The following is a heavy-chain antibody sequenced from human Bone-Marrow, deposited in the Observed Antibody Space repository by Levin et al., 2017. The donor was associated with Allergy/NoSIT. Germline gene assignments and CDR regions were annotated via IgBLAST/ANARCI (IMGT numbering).Heavy chain of an antibody. D-gene: IGHD3-10*01. J-gene: IGHJ4*02. CDR3: ARGKNYYGSTSYPTNFDY. CDR1: GFTFSAYS. CDR2: ISSSSDYI. V-gene: IGHV3-21*01. Sequence: GASVKVSCAASGFTFSAYSMNWVRQAPGKGLEWVSSISSSSDYIYYAESLKGRFTISRDNAKTSLHLQMSSLRAEDTAVYYCARGKNYYGSTSYPTNFDYWGQGTLVTVSS.